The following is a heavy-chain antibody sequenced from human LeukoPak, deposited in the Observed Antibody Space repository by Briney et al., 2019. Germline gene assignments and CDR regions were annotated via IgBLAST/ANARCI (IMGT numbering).Heavy chain of an antibody. CDR2: MNPNSGNT. J-gene: IGHJ4*02. CDR3: ASSVYCSGGSCYSSFDY. Sequence: ASVKVSCKASGYTFTSYDINWVRQATGQGLEWMGWMNPNSGNTAYAQEFQGRATMTRNTSISTAYMELSSLRSEDTAVYYCASSVYCSGGSCYSSFDYWGQGTLVTVSS. V-gene: IGHV1-8*01. CDR1: GYTFTSYD. D-gene: IGHD2-15*01.